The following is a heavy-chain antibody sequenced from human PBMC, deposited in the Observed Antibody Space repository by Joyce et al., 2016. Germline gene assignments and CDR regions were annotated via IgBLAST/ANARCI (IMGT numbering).Heavy chain of an antibody. CDR3: ARKPRDLAFDV. CDR1: GYTFTSYG. Sequence: QVQLVQSGADVKKPGASVKVSCKASGYTFTSYGINWVRQAPGQGLEWMAWISAYNGDTIYAQRLQGRLTLTTDASTSTAYMELRSLTSDDTAVYYCARKPRDLAFDVWGQGILVTVSS. D-gene: IGHD1-14*01. J-gene: IGHJ4*02. CDR2: ISAYNGDT. V-gene: IGHV1-18*01.